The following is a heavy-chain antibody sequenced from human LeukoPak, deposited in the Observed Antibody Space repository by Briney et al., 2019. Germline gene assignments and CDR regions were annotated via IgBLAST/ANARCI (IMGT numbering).Heavy chain of an antibody. D-gene: IGHD3-22*01. CDR2: TNPNSGGT. Sequence: ASVKVSCKASGYTFTGYYMHWVRQAPGQGLEWMGWTNPNSGGTNYAQKFQGRVTMTRDTSISTAYMELSRLRSDDTAVYYCARALRGYYDSSGYGLWGQGTLVTVSS. CDR1: GYTFTGYY. V-gene: IGHV1-2*02. J-gene: IGHJ4*02. CDR3: ARALRGYYDSSGYGL.